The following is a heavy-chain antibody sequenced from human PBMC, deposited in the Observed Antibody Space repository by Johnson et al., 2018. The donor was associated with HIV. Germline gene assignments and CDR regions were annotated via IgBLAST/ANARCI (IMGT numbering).Heavy chain of an antibody. J-gene: IGHJ3*02. Sequence: QVQLVESGGGVVQPGGSLRLSCAASGFTFSSYGMHWVRQAPGKGLEWVAFIRYDGSNKYYADSVKGRFTISSDNSKNTLYLQMNSLRAEDTAVYYCTTDPITMVQGVISAYDAFDIWGQGTMVTVSS. CDR2: IRYDGSNK. D-gene: IGHD3-10*01. CDR1: GFTFSSYG. CDR3: TTDPITMVQGVISAYDAFDI. V-gene: IGHV3-30*02.